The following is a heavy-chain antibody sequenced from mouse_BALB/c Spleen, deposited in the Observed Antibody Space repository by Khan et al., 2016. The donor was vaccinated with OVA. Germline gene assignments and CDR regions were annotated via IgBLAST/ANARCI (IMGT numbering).Heavy chain of an antibody. J-gene: IGHJ4*01. CDR3: ARDGSRYNYAMDY. CDR1: GYSITSDYA. CDR2: ITYSGST. Sequence: EVELVESGPGLVKPSQSLSLTCTVTGYSITSDYAWNWIRQFPGNKLEWMGYITYSGSTNYNPALKSRISITRDTSKNPFFLQLNSVTTADTATYYCARDGSRYNYAMDYWGQGTSVTVSS. V-gene: IGHV3-2*02. D-gene: IGHD2-3*01.